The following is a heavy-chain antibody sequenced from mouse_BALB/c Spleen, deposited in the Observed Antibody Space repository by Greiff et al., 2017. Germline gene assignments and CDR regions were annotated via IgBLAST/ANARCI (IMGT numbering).Heavy chain of an antibody. J-gene: IGHJ4*01. CDR3: DRKGDYYEDDMDY. CDR1: GFSLTSYG. V-gene: IGHV2-4-1*01. Sequence: VQLQQSGPGLVQPSQSLSITCTASGFSLTSYGVPWVRQSPGKGLEWLGGIWSGGSTAYNAAFISRLSISKDNSKSQDFFKMNKRQADDAAIYYCDRKGDYYEDDMDYWGQGTSVTVSS. D-gene: IGHD2-4*01. CDR2: IWSGGST.